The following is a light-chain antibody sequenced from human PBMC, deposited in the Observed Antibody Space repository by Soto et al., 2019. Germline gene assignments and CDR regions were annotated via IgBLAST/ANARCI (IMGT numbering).Light chain of an antibody. Sequence: ALTQPASVSGSPEQSITISCTGTSIDVGGYNYVSWYQQHPGKAPKLMIYDVSNRPSGVSDRFSGSKSDNTASLTISGLRAEDEADYYCSSYRTSSAQVFGTGTKVTVL. CDR2: DVS. CDR3: SSYRTSSAQV. V-gene: IGLV2-14*03. CDR1: SIDVGGYNY. J-gene: IGLJ1*01.